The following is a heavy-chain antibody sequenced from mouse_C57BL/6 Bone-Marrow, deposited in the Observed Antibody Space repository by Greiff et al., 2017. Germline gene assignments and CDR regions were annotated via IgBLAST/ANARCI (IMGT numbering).Heavy chain of an antibody. CDR3: ARMTVRYFDY. Sequence: EVQLQQSGPELVKPGASVKISCKASGYTFTDYYMNWVKQSHGKSLEWIGDINPNNGGTSYNQKFKGKATLTVDKSSSTAYMELRSLTSEDSAVYYCARMTVRYFDYWGQGTTLTVSS. D-gene: IGHD1-1*01. CDR2: INPNNGGT. J-gene: IGHJ2*01. V-gene: IGHV1-26*01. CDR1: GYTFTDYY.